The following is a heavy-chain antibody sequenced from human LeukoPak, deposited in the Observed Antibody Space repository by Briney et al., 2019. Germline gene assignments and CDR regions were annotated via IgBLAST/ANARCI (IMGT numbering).Heavy chain of an antibody. Sequence: SETLPLTCIVSGDSLSGYHWGWVRQPPGKGLEYLSFIYYNGDTNYNPSLKGRVTMSVDTSKNQFSLKLSSVTAADTAVYYCARLGDCGHDCYSHDYWGQGTLVTVSS. CDR2: IYYNGDT. CDR3: ARLGDCGHDCYSHDY. V-gene: IGHV4-59*08. CDR1: GDSLSGYH. J-gene: IGHJ4*02. D-gene: IGHD2-21*01.